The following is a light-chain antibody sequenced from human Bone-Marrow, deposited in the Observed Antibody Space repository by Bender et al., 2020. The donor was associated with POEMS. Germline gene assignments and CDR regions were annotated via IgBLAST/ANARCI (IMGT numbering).Light chain of an antibody. V-gene: IGLV2-23*02. CDR2: EVR. Sequence: QTALTQPASVSGSPGQSITISCTETGSDVGSYNLVSWYQQHPGKAPKLLIYEVRKRPSGVSNRFSGSKSDNTASLTISGLQVEDEGDYHCCSYAGSNTLVFGGGTKVTVL. CDR1: GSDVGSYNL. CDR3: CSYAGSNTLV. J-gene: IGLJ2*01.